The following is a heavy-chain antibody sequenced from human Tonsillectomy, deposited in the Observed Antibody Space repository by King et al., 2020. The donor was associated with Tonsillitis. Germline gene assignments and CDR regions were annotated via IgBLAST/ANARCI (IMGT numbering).Heavy chain of an antibody. Sequence: VQLVESGGGLVQPGGSLRLSCAASGFTFSSYSMNWVRQAPGKGLEWVSYISSSSSTIYYADSVKGRFTISRDNAKNSLYLQMNSLRDEGTAGYYCAGDQGGYSGYYYGFDYWGQGTLVTVSS. CDR3: AGDQGGYSGYYYGFDY. J-gene: IGHJ4*02. D-gene: IGHD3-22*01. CDR2: ISSSSSTI. V-gene: IGHV3-48*02. CDR1: GFTFSSYS.